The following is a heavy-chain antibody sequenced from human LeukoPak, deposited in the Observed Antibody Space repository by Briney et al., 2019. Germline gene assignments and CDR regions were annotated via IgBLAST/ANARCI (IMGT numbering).Heavy chain of an antibody. D-gene: IGHD3-10*01. Sequence: GGSLRLSCAASGFTFSSYEMNWVRQAPGKGLEWVSYISRSGSTIYYADSVKGRFTISRDNARNSLYLQMNSLRAEDTAVYYCARGGFRGVTHHFDYWGQGTLVTVSS. J-gene: IGHJ4*02. CDR2: ISRSGSTI. V-gene: IGHV3-48*03. CDR3: ARGGFRGVTHHFDY. CDR1: GFTFSSYE.